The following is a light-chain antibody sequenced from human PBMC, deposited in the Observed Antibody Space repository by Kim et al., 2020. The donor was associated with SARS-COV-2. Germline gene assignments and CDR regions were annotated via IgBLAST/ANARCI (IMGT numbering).Light chain of an antibody. V-gene: IGKV1-5*01. Sequence: DIQMTQSPSTLSASVGDRVTITCRASQSISSWFAWYQQKPGKAPNLLIYDASSLESGVPSRFSGSGSGTEFTLTISSLQPDDFATYFCQQHNKFPIPFGQGARLEIK. CDR2: DAS. J-gene: IGKJ5*01. CDR3: QQHNKFPIP. CDR1: QSISSW.